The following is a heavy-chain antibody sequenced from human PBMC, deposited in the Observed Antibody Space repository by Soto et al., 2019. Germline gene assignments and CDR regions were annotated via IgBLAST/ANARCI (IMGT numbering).Heavy chain of an antibody. J-gene: IGHJ4*02. V-gene: IGHV3-30*18. CDR3: AKGPAGGFGELLVDY. CDR1: GFTFSSYG. CDR2: ISYDGSNK. D-gene: IGHD3-10*01. Sequence: QVQLVESGGGVVQPGRSLRLSCAASGFTFSSYGMHWSRQAPGKGLEWVAVISYDGSNKYYADSVKGRFTISRDNSKNTLYLQMNSLRAEDTAVYYCAKGPAGGFGELLVDYWGQGTLVTVSS.